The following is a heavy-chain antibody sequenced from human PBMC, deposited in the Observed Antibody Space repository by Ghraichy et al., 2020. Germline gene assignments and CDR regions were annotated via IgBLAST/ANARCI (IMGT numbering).Heavy chain of an antibody. CDR1: STSISSYF. Sequence: GSLRLSCTVSSTSISSYFWNWIRQPPGKGLEWIGYIYYSGSTNYNPSLKSRVTISLDTSKNLFTLNLTSVTAADTAVYYCARGPGSRHYFDSWGQGTLVTVSS. CDR3: ARGPGSRHYFDS. V-gene: IGHV4-59*01. D-gene: IGHD3-10*01. CDR2: IYYSGST. J-gene: IGHJ4*02.